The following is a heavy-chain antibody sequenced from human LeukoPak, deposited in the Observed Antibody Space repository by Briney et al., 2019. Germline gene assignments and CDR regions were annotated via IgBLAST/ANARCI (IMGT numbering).Heavy chain of an antibody. CDR3: AREQDYGDYLFDY. CDR1: GFTFSSYA. J-gene: IGHJ4*02. V-gene: IGHV3-30*04. Sequence: GGSLRLSCAASGFTFSSYAMHWVRQAPGKGLEWVAVISYDGSNKYYADSVKGRFTISRDNSKNTLYLQMNSLRAEDTAVYYYAREQDYGDYLFDYWGQGTLVTVSS. D-gene: IGHD4-17*01. CDR2: ISYDGSNK.